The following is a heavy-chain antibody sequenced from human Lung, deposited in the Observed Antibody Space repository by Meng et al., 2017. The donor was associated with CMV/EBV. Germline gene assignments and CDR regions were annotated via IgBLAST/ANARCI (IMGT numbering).Heavy chain of an antibody. CDR2: ISETSSYI. CDR3: VRDWTYS. J-gene: IGHJ4*02. V-gene: IGHV3-21*01. D-gene: IGHD3/OR15-3a*01. CDR1: GFTFNSYA. Sequence: GEXLKISCAASGFTFNSYAMNWVRQAPGKGLEWVSYISETSSYIYYADSVKGRFTISRDNANKSLYLQMNSLRAEDTALYYCVRDWTYSWGQGTLVTVSS.